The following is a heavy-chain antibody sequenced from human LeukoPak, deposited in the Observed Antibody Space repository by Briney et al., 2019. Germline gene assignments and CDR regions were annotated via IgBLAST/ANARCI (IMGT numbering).Heavy chain of an antibody. V-gene: IGHV4-38-2*02. CDR1: GYSISSGYY. J-gene: IGHJ6*03. Sequence: SETLSLTCTVSGYSISSGYYWGWIRQPPGKGLEWIGSIYRSGSTYYNPSLKSRVTISVDTSKNQFSLKLSSVTAADTAVYYCARESDTASYYYYYMDVWGRGTTVTVSS. CDR2: IYRSGST. D-gene: IGHD5-18*01. CDR3: ARESDTASYYYYYMDV.